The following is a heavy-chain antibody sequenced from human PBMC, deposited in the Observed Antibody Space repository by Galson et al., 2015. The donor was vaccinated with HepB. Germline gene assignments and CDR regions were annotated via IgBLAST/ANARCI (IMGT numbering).Heavy chain of an antibody. Sequence: SLRLSCAASGFTFSSYSMNWVRQAPGKGLEWVSSISSSSSYIYYADSVKGRFTISRDNAKNSLYLQMNSLRAEDTAVYYCASNYCSSTSCYTAKPDYWGQGTLVAVSS. D-gene: IGHD2-2*02. CDR3: ASNYCSSTSCYTAKPDY. J-gene: IGHJ4*02. V-gene: IGHV3-21*01. CDR2: ISSSSSYI. CDR1: GFTFSSYS.